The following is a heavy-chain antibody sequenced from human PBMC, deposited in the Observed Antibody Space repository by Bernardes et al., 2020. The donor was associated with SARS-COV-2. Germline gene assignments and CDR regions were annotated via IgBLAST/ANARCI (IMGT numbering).Heavy chain of an antibody. CDR3: ARRFNWFDP. V-gene: IGHV4-39*01. CDR1: GGSMSSSSYY. CDR2: IYYTGST. Sequence: SETLSLTCTVSGGSMSSSSYYWDWIRQTPGKGLEWFGSIYYTGSTYYNPSLKSRVTMSVDTSKNRFSLKLSSVTAADTAVYYCARRFNWFDPWGQGTLVTVSS. D-gene: IGHD3-3*01. J-gene: IGHJ5*02.